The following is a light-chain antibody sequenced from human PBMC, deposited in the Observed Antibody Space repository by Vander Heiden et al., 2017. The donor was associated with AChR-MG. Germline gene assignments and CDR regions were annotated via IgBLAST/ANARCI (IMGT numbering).Light chain of an antibody. Sequence: SALTQPPSPSGSPGQSVTISCTRTSDDVGGYNYVAWYQQQPGKAPELIIYEVTRRPSGVPDRFSGSKSGSTASLTVSGLQAEDEADYYCSSYAGNNNLIFGGGTKLTVL. J-gene: IGLJ2*01. CDR3: SSYAGNNNLI. CDR2: EVT. V-gene: IGLV2-8*01. CDR1: SDDVGGYNY.